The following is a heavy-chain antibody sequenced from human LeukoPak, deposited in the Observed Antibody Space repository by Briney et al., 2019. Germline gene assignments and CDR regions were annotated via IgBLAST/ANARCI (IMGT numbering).Heavy chain of an antibody. J-gene: IGHJ4*02. CDR3: ARVGSGWYGHLPFDY. D-gene: IGHD6-19*01. CDR2: ISSSSSYI. CDR1: GFTFSSYS. Sequence: GGSLRLSCAASGFTFSSYSMNWVRQAPGKGLEWVSSISSSSSYIYYADSVKGRFTISRDNAKNSLYLQMNSLRAEDMAVYYCARVGSGWYGHLPFDYWGQGTLVTVSS. V-gene: IGHV3-21*01.